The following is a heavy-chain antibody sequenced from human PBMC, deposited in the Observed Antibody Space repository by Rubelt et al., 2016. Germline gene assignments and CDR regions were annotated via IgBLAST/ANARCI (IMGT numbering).Heavy chain of an antibody. V-gene: IGHV4-31*03. Sequence: QLQLQESGPGLVKPSETLSLTCTVSVGSISSGGYYWSWIRQHPGKGLEWIGYIYYSGSTYYNPSLKRRITISVDTSMNQFSRKVNSGTSADTAVDYCARIDCSSTSCYFGDPWGQGTLVTVSS. CDR2: IYYSGST. D-gene: IGHD2-2*01. CDR1: VGSISSGGYY. CDR3: ARIDCSSTSCYFGDP. J-gene: IGHJ5*02.